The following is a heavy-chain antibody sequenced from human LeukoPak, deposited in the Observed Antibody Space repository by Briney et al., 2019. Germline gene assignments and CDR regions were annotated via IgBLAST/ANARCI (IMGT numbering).Heavy chain of an antibody. CDR2: IKKDGSEQ. V-gene: IGHV3-7*01. CDR3: AKDRLWNSFDS. D-gene: IGHD1-1*01. Sequence: PGGSLRLSCAASGFTYTNFWMSWVRQAPGKGLEWVANIKKDGSEQYYVDSVKGRFTISRDNAKNTLYLQMNSLKNEDTAVYYCAKDRLWNSFDSWGQGTLVTVSS. CDR1: GFTYTNFW. J-gene: IGHJ4*02.